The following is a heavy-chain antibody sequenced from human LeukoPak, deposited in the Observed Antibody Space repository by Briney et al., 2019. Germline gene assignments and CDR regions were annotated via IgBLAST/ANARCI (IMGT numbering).Heavy chain of an antibody. CDR1: GFTFSSYS. Sequence: GGSLRLSCAASGFTFSSYSMSWVRQAPGKGLEWVSSISTSSSYIYYADSVKGRFTISRDNAKNSLYLQMNSLRAEDTAVYYCARAWGAMVTGFNYWGQGTLVTVSS. CDR2: ISTSSSYI. CDR3: ARAWGAMVTGFNY. V-gene: IGHV3-21*01. D-gene: IGHD5-18*01. J-gene: IGHJ4*02.